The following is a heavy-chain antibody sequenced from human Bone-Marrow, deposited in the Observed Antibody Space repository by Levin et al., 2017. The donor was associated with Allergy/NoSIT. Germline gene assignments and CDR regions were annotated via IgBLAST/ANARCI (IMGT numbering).Heavy chain of an antibody. D-gene: IGHD3-16*02. V-gene: IGHV4-34*01. CDR3: ASGRSRARDSVWGSYRSAGGTNWFDP. CDR2: INHSGST. Sequence: GLEWIGEINHSGSTNYSPSLKSRVTISIDTSKTQFSLKLSFVTAADTAVYFCASGRSRARDSVWGSYRSAGGTNWFDPWGQGTLVTVSS. J-gene: IGHJ5*02.